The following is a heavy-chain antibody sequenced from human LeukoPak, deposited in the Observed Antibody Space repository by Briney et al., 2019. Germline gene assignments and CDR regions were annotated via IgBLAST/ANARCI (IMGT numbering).Heavy chain of an antibody. CDR1: GYTFTGYY. CDR3: ARQFKIAAGYYYYMDV. Sequence: ASVKVSCKASGYTFTGYYMHWVRQAPGQGLEWMGWINPNSGGTNYAQKFQGRVTMTRDTSISTAYMELSRLRSDDTAVYYCARQFKIAAGYYYYMDVWGKGTTVTISS. D-gene: IGHD6-13*01. CDR2: INPNSGGT. J-gene: IGHJ6*03. V-gene: IGHV1-2*02.